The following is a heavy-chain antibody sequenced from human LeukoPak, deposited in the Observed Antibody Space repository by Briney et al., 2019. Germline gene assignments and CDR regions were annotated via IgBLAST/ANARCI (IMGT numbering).Heavy chain of an antibody. CDR2: IYPGDSNA. V-gene: IGHV5-51*01. J-gene: IGHJ4*02. D-gene: IGHD3-10*01. Sequence: GESLKISCKASGYSFINYWIAWVRQMPGKGLEWMGIIYPGDSNARYSPSFQGQVTISVDKAITTAYLQWSSLKASDTAMYYCARSLSVRGKRDYWGQGTLVTVSS. CDR3: ARSLSVRGKRDY. CDR1: GYSFINYW.